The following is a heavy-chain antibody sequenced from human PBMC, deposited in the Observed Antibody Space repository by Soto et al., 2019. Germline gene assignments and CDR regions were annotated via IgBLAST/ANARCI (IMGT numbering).Heavy chain of an antibody. V-gene: IGHV4-34*01. CDR2: INHSGSS. Sequence: SETLSLTCAVHGGSFGGFYWTWIRQPPGKGLEWFGEINHSGSSNYNPPLKSRVTMSLDTSRNQFSLSLNSVTAADTAVYYCARMAGPWYFDLWGRGTLVTVSS. J-gene: IGHJ2*01. CDR1: GGSFGGFY. CDR3: ARMAGPWYFDL.